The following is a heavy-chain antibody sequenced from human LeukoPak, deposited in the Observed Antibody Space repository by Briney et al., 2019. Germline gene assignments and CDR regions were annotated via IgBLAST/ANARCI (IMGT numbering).Heavy chain of an antibody. Sequence: GGSLRLSCAASGFTFSSYAMSWVRQAPGKGLEWVSAISGSGGSTYYADSVKGWFTISRDNSKNTLYLQMNSLRADDTAVYYCAKVGKLLWFGELFRKQYYFDYWGQGTLVTVSS. CDR3: AKVGKLLWFGELFRKQYYFDY. D-gene: IGHD3-10*01. J-gene: IGHJ4*02. CDR1: GFTFSSYA. CDR2: ISGSGGST. V-gene: IGHV3-23*01.